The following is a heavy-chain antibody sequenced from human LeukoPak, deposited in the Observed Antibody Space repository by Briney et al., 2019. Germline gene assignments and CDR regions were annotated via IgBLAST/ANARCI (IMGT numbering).Heavy chain of an antibody. D-gene: IGHD6-19*01. Sequence: SPTLSLTFAISGDSVSSNSAAWNWIRQSPSRGLEWLGRTYYRSKWYNDYAVSVKSRITINPDTSKNQFSLQLNSVTPEDTAVYYCARGLEQWLVRWFDPWGQGTRVTVSS. CDR1: GDSVSSNSAA. CDR3: ARGLEQWLVRWFDP. J-gene: IGHJ5*02. CDR2: TYYRSKWYN. V-gene: IGHV6-1*01.